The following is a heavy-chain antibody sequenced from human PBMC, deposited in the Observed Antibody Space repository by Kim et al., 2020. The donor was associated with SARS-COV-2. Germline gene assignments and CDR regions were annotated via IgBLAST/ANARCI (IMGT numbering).Heavy chain of an antibody. CDR1: GFTFSTYD. CDR2: ITKSGTTI. D-gene: IGHD3-16*01. CDR3: ARDRMGGAFDV. Sequence: GGSLRLSCATSGFTFSTYDMHWVRQAPGKGLEWLSFITKSGTTIYYADSVKGRFTISRDNVKNSLYLQMNSLRAEDTALYYCARDRMGGAFDVWGQGTMVTVSS. J-gene: IGHJ3*01. V-gene: IGHV3-48*01.